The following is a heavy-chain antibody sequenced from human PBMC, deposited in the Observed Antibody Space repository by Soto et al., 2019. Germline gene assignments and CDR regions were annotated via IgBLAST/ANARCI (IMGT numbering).Heavy chain of an antibody. V-gene: IGHV1-3*01. D-gene: IGHD6-19*01. CDR1: GYTFTSYA. CDR2: INAGNGNT. J-gene: IGHJ5*02. Sequence: ASVKVSCKASGYTFTSYAMHWVRQAPGQRLEWMGWINAGNGNTKYSQKFQGRVTITRDTSASTAYMELSSLRSEDTAVYYCAREGYSSGWQRDWFDPWGKGTLVTVSS. CDR3: AREGYSSGWQRDWFDP.